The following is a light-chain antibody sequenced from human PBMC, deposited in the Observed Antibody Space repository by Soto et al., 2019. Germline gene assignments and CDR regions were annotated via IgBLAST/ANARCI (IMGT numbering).Light chain of an antibody. V-gene: IGLV2-14*03. Sequence: QSALTQPASVSGSPGQSITMSCTGTSSDVGAYDYVSWYQHLPGKAPKLIIYHVTNRPSAVSNRFSGSKSGNTASLTISGLQADDEADYYCISCTSSGTVIFGGGTKLTVL. J-gene: IGLJ2*01. CDR1: SSDVGAYDY. CDR3: ISCTSSGTVI. CDR2: HVT.